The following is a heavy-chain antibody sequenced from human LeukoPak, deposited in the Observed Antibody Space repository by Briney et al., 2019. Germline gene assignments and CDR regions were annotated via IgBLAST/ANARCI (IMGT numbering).Heavy chain of an antibody. Sequence: ASVKVSCKASGYTFTGYYMHWVRQAPGQGLEWMGWINPNSGGTNYAQKLQGRVTMTTDTSTSTAYMELRSLRSDDTAVYYCARGIGSGVAAAGNNWFDPWGQGTLVTVSS. CDR2: INPNSGGT. CDR1: GYTFTGYY. D-gene: IGHD6-13*01. J-gene: IGHJ5*02. V-gene: IGHV1-2*02. CDR3: ARGIGSGVAAAGNNWFDP.